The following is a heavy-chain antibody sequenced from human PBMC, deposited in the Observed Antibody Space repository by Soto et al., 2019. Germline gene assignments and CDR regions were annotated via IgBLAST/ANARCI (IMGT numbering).Heavy chain of an antibody. D-gene: IGHD3-9*01. CDR2: ISHGGNT. V-gene: IGHV4-30-2*01. Sequence: LSLTCAVSGGSINNGGYSWSWLRQPPGKGLEWIGYISHGGNTYYNPSLRSRVIMSIDKSKNHFSLGLKSVTAADTATYYCARTSYDILTGRLDAFDIWGQGTMVTVSS. J-gene: IGHJ3*02. CDR1: GGSINNGGYS. CDR3: ARTSYDILTGRLDAFDI.